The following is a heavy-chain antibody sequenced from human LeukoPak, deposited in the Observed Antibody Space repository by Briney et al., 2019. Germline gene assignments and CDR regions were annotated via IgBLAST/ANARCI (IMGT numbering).Heavy chain of an antibody. Sequence: GESLKISCKGSGYSFTSYWIGWVRPMPGKGLEWMGIIYPGDSDTRYSPSFQGQVTISADKSISTAYLQWSSLKASDTAMYYCARLKGFRWKLPVWFDPWGQGTLVTVSS. CDR2: IYPGDSDT. CDR3: ARLKGFRWKLPVWFDP. CDR1: GYSFTSYW. J-gene: IGHJ5*02. D-gene: IGHD1-26*01. V-gene: IGHV5-51*01.